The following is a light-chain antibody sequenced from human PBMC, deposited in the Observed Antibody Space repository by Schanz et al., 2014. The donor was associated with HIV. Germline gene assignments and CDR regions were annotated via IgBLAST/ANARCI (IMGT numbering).Light chain of an antibody. V-gene: IGLV2-8*01. CDR1: TSDIGNHDF. J-gene: IGLJ3*02. Sequence: QSALTQPPSASGSPGQSVTISCTGTTSDIGNHDFVSWYQQHPGKAPKLMIYDVTKRPSGVPARFSGSKSGNTASLTISGLQAEDEADYYCQSFDILGGVMFGGGTKLTVL. CDR3: QSFDILGGVM. CDR2: DVT.